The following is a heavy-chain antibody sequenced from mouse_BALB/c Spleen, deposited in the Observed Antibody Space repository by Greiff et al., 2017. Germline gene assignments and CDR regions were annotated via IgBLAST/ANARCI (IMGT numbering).Heavy chain of an antibody. CDR2: ISSGGST. V-gene: IGHV5-6-5*01. D-gene: IGHD1-1*01. CDR1: GFTFSSYA. Sequence: EVQGVESGGGLVKPGGSLKLSCAASGFTFSSYAMSWVRQTPGKRLEWVASISSGGSTYYPDSVKGRFTISSDNARNILYLQMSSLRSEDTAMYYCARYYGSSYFDYWGQGTTLTVSS. CDR3: ARYYGSSYFDY. J-gene: IGHJ2*01.